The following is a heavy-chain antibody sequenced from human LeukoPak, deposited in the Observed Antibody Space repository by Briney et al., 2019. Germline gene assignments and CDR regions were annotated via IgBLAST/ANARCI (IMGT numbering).Heavy chain of an antibody. CDR2: VYGGDTK. V-gene: IGHV3-53*01. CDR1: GFTVSSNS. J-gene: IGHJ4*02. D-gene: IGHD3-22*01. CDR3: ARIDSSGFYPAY. Sequence: GVSLRLSCAASGFTVSSNSMSWVRQAPGKGLEWVSVVYGGDTKYFADSVKGRFTISRDNSKTALYLQMNSLRVEDTAVYYCARIDSSGFYPAYWGQGTLVTVP.